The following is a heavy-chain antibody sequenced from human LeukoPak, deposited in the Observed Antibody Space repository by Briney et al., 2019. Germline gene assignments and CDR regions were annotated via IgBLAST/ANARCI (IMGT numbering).Heavy chain of an antibody. Sequence: GASVKVSCKASGYSFTNYYIHWVRQAAGQGLEWMGIINPSGGSTNYAQKFKSRVTLTRDTSTRTVYMELSSLRSEDSAVYYCARGHSSGWLGEAFDLWGPGTMVTVSS. CDR1: GYSFTNYY. J-gene: IGHJ3*01. D-gene: IGHD6-19*01. V-gene: IGHV1-46*01. CDR2: INPSGGST. CDR3: ARGHSSGWLGEAFDL.